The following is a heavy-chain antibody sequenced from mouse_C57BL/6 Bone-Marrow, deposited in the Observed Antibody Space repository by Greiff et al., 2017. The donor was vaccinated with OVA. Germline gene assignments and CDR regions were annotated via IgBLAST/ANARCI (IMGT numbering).Heavy chain of an antibody. Sequence: EVQLQSGAELVKPGASVKLSCTASGFNIKDYYMHWVKQRTEQGLEWIGRIDPEDGETKYAPKFQGKATITADTSSNTAYLQLSSLTSEDTAVYYCARGLLPFFYFDYWGQGTTLTVSS. CDR1: GFNIKDYY. CDR3: ARGLLPFFYFDY. J-gene: IGHJ2*01. V-gene: IGHV14-2*01. CDR2: IDPEDGET. D-gene: IGHD2-3*01.